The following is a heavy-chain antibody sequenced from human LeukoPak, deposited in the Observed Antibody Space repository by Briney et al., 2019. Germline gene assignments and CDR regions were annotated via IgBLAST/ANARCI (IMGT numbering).Heavy chain of an antibody. CDR1: GYTLTELS. J-gene: IGHJ4*02. Sequence: ASVKVSCKVSGYTLTELSMHWVRQAPGKGLEWMGGFDPEDGETIYAQKFQGRVTMTKDTSTDTAYMELSSLRSEDTAVYYCATEDFWSGYYRYWGQGTLVTVSS. CDR3: ATEDFWSGYYRY. CDR2: FDPEDGET. D-gene: IGHD3-3*01. V-gene: IGHV1-24*01.